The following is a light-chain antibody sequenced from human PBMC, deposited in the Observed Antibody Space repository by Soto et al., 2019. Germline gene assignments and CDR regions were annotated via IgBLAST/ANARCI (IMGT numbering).Light chain of an antibody. J-gene: IGKJ2*01. CDR2: GAS. CDR3: QQYNNWPQT. Sequence: EIVMTXSPATLSVSPXXXXTLSCRASQSVSSNLAWYQQKPGQAPRLLIYGASTRATGIPARFSGSGSGTEFTLTISSLQSEDFAVYYCQQYNNWPQTFGQGTKLEIK. CDR1: QSVSSN. V-gene: IGKV3-15*01.